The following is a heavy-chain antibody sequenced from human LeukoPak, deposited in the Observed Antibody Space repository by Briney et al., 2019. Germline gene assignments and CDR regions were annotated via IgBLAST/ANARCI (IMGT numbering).Heavy chain of an antibody. CDR3: ANGLYGAVFDN. J-gene: IGHJ4*02. V-gene: IGHV3-23*01. D-gene: IGHD4/OR15-4a*01. CDR2: ISTSSDST. Sequence: PGGSLRLSCVTSGFTFSSYAMHWVRQAPGKGLEWVSDISTSSDSTYHVESVRGRFTISRDNSKNTLYLQMNSLRVDDTASYYCANGLYGAVFDNWGQGTLVTVSS. CDR1: GFTFSSYA.